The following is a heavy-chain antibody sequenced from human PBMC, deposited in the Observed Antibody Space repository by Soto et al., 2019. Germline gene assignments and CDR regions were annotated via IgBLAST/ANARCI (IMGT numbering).Heavy chain of an antibody. CDR2: ISYDGSNK. J-gene: IGHJ6*02. Sequence: GGSLRLSCAASGFTFSSYAMHWVRQAPGKGLEWVAVISYDGSNKYYADSVKGRFTISRDNSKNTLYLQMNSLRAEDTAVYYCARDFAKPCSSTSCYDYYYYYGMDVWGQGTTVTVSS. V-gene: IGHV3-30-3*01. D-gene: IGHD2-2*01. CDR1: GFTFSSYA. CDR3: ARDFAKPCSSTSCYDYYYYYGMDV.